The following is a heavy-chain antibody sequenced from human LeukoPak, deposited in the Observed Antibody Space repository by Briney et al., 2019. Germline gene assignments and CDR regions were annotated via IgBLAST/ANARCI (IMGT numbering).Heavy chain of an antibody. V-gene: IGHV1-2*02. Sequence: ASVKVSCKASGYIFTGYYMHWVRQAPGQGLEWMGWINPNSGGTNYAQKFQGRVTMTRDTSISTAYMELSRLRSDDTAVYYCAREKQWQFRIDAFDLWGQGTMVTVSS. D-gene: IGHD6-19*01. CDR2: INPNSGGT. J-gene: IGHJ3*01. CDR3: AREKQWQFRIDAFDL. CDR1: GYIFTGYY.